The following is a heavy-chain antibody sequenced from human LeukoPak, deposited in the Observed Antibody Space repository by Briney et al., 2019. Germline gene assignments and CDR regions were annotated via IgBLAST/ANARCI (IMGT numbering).Heavy chain of an antibody. J-gene: IGHJ4*02. V-gene: IGHV4-39*01. D-gene: IGHD3-9*01. CDR1: GGSISSSSYY. Sequence: SETLSLTCTVSGGSISSSSYYWGWIRQPPGKGLEWIGSIYYSGSTYYNPSLKSRVTISVDTSKNQFPLKLSSVTAADTAVYYCARHAGIRYFDWFFDYWGQGTLVTVSS. CDR2: IYYSGST. CDR3: ARHAGIRYFDWFFDY.